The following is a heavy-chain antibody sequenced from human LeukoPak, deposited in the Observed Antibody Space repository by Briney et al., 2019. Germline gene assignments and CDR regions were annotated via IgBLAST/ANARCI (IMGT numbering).Heavy chain of an antibody. V-gene: IGHV4-59*08. D-gene: IGHD6-6*01. CDR1: GGSISSYY. Sequence: SETLSLTCAVSGGSISSYYWTWIRQPPGKGLEWVGYIQNSAIYRAKIKSSPSLQSRVPLSIDTSKNQASLTVNSVTAADTAVYYCARLSSTLYYSMDVWGPGTAVTVSS. CDR2: IQNSAIYRAKI. J-gene: IGHJ6*02. CDR3: ARLSSTLYYSMDV.